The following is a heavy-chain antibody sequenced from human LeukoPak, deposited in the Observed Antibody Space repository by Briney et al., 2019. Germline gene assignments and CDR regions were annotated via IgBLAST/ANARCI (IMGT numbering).Heavy chain of an antibody. J-gene: IGHJ4*02. CDR1: GGSISSSSYY. CDR2: IYYSGST. V-gene: IGHV4-39*07. Sequence: SETLSLTCTVSGGSISSSSYYWGWIRQPPGKGLEWIGSIYYSGSTYYHPSLKSRVTISVDTSKNQFSLKLSSVTAADTAVYYCARVTGSYYGGTSGYFDYWGQGTLVTVSS. D-gene: IGHD4-23*01. CDR3: ARVTGSYYGGTSGYFDY.